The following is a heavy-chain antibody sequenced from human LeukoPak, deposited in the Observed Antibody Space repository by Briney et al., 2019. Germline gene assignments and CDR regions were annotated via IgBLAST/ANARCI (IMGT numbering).Heavy chain of an antibody. CDR3: ARDSITMVRGVVYNWFDP. CDR1: GGSIRSSYYY. CDR2: IYDSGST. D-gene: IGHD3-10*01. V-gene: IGHV4-39*07. Sequence: SETLSLTCTVSGGSIRSSYYYWGWIRQPPGKGLEWIGSIYDSGSTYYNPSLKSRVTISVDTSKNQFSLKLSSVTAADTAVYYCARDSITMVRGVVYNWFDPWGQGTLVTVSS. J-gene: IGHJ5*02.